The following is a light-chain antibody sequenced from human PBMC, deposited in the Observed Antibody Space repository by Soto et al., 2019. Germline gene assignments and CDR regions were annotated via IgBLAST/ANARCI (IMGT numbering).Light chain of an antibody. J-gene: IGKJ4*01. V-gene: IGKV3D-15*01. CDR1: QSVSSN. CDR2: GAS. Sequence: EIVMTQSPATLSVSPGERATLSCRASQSVSSNLAWYQQKPGQAPRLLIYGASTSATGIPARFSGSGSGTEFTLTISSLPSEDFAVYYCQQYNTWPLTFGGGTKVEIK. CDR3: QQYNTWPLT.